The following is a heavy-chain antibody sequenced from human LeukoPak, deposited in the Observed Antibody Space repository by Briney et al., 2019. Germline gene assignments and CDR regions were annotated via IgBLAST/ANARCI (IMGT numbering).Heavy chain of an antibody. V-gene: IGHV5-51*01. CDR1: GYSFSSYW. CDR2: IYPGDSDT. CDR3: ARAYGDWYFDL. D-gene: IGHD4-17*01. Sequence: GESLKISCKASGYSFSSYWIVWVRQVPGKGLEWMGSIYPGDSDTRYRPSFQGQVTISADKSISTAYLQWSSLKASDTAMYYCARAYGDWYFDLWGRGTLITVSS. J-gene: IGHJ2*01.